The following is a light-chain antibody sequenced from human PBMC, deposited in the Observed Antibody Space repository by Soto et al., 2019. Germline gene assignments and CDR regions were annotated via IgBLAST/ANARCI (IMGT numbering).Light chain of an antibody. CDR3: SSYTNSSTPSYV. CDR2: DVS. CDR1: SSDVGGYNY. J-gene: IGLJ1*01. V-gene: IGLV2-14*01. Sequence: QSALTQPASVSGSPGQSITISCTGTSSDVGGYNYVSWYQQHPGKAPKPLSYDVSNRPSGVSDRCYGSKSGNTASLTTSGLRAGADADYYCSSYTNSSTPSYVFGTGTKLTVL.